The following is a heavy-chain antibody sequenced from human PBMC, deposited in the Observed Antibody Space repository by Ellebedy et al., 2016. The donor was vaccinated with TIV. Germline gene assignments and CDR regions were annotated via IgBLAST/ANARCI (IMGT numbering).Heavy chain of an antibody. D-gene: IGHD5-18*01. CDR3: ARSAHRAAMAADAFDI. V-gene: IGHV3-48*02. J-gene: IGHJ3*02. CDR2: ISSSSSTI. CDR1: GFTFSSYS. Sequence: PGGSLRLSCAASGFTFSSYSMNWVRQAPGKGLEWVSYISSSSSTIYYADSVKGRFTISRDNAKNSLYLQMNSLRDEDTAVYYCARSAHRAAMAADAFDIWGQGTMVTVSS.